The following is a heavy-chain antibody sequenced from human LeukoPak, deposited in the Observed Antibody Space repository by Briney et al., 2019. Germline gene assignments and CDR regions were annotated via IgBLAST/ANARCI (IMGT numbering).Heavy chain of an antibody. CDR3: AKGPIAAATYYYYYYMDV. V-gene: IGHV3-23*01. CDR2: ISGSGSST. CDR1: GFTFSSYA. Sequence: GGSLRLSCAASGFTFSSYAMTWVRQAPGKGREWVSAISGSGSSTYYADSVKGRFTISRDNSKNTLFLQVNSLRAEDTAVYYCAKGPIAAATYYYYYYMDVWGKGTTVTVSS. J-gene: IGHJ6*03. D-gene: IGHD6-13*01.